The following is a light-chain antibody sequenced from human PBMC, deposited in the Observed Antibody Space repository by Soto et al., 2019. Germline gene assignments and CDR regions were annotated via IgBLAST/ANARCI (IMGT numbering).Light chain of an antibody. J-gene: IGKJ3*01. Sequence: DIQITQSPSSLSASVGDRVTITCRTGQSVSDYLNWYQQKPGKAPELLIHSTSVLQSGVPPRFSGSGSGIEFTLTIISLQPEDFGSYYCQQAYDSPFTFGPGTKVDIK. CDR3: QQAYDSPFT. CDR2: STS. V-gene: IGKV1-39*01. CDR1: QSVSDY.